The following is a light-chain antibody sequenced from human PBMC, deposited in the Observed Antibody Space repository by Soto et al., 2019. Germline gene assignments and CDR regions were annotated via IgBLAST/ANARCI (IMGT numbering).Light chain of an antibody. CDR3: QQYDSFSLT. V-gene: IGKV1-5*03. Sequence: DIQMTQFPSTLSASVGDRVTITCRASQSISSWLAWYQQKPGKAPKLLIYKASSLESGVPSRFRGSGSGTEFTLTISSLQPDDVATYYCQQYDSFSLTFGGGTKVEIK. CDR2: KAS. CDR1: QSISSW. J-gene: IGKJ4*01.